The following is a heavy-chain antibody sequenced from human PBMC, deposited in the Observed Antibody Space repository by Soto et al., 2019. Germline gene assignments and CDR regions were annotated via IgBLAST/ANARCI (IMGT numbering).Heavy chain of an antibody. J-gene: IGHJ3*02. CDR2: IWYDGSNK. D-gene: IGHD4-17*01. V-gene: IGHV3-33*01. Sequence: PGGSLRLSCAASGFTFSSSGMHWVRQAPGKGLEWVAVIWYDGSNKYYADSVKGRFTISRDNSKNTLYLQMNSLRAEDTAVYYCAREYRLATVAKVSAFDIWGQGTMVTVSS. CDR3: AREYRLATVAKVSAFDI. CDR1: GFTFSSSG.